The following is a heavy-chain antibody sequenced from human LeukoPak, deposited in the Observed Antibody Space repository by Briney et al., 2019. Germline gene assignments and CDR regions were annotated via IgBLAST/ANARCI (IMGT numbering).Heavy chain of an antibody. CDR1: GGSISSSNW. J-gene: IGHJ4*02. D-gene: IGHD5-12*01. CDR2: IYHSGST. Sequence: SGTLSLTCAVSGGSISSSNWWSWVRQPPGKGLEWIGEIYHSGSTNYNPSLKSRVTISVDTSKNQFSLKLTSVTAADTAVYYCARFDDNNSGFFDYWGQGTLVTVSA. V-gene: IGHV4-4*02. CDR3: ARFDDNNSGFFDY.